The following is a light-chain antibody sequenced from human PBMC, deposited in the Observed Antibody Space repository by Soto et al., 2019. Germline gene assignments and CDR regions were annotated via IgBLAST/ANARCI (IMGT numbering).Light chain of an antibody. J-gene: IGKJ5*01. Sequence: EIAMTQSPATLSVSLGERATLSCRASKYISNNLAWYQQRPGQAPSLLIYGASTMATGVPARFSGSGSGTDFLLSISGLQSEDSAVYYCQQYNHWSSITFGQGTRLEIK. V-gene: IGKV3-15*01. CDR2: GAS. CDR3: QQYNHWSSIT. CDR1: KYISNN.